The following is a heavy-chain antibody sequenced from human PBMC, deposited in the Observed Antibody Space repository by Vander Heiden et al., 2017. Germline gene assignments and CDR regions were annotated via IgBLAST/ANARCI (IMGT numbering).Heavy chain of an antibody. Sequence: EVQLVESGGGLVKPGGSLRFSGAASGSTFSNAWMSWVPQAPGKGLEWVGRIKSKTDGGTTDYAAPVKGRFTISRDDAKNTLYLQMDSLKTEDTAVYYCTTALWFSGAFDIWGQGTMVTVSS. J-gene: IGHJ3*02. V-gene: IGHV3-15*01. CDR1: GSTFSNAW. D-gene: IGHD2-21*01. CDR3: TTALWFSGAFDI. CDR2: IKSKTDGGTT.